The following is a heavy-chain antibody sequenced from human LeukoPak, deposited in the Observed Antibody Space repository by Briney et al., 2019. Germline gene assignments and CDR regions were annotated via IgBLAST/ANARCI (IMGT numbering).Heavy chain of an antibody. CDR3: AKDLGGPSYYYYYHMDV. V-gene: IGHV3-23*01. J-gene: IGHJ6*03. CDR1: GFTFSSYA. D-gene: IGHD2-15*01. CDR2: ISGSGDST. Sequence: GGSLRLSCAASGFTFSSYAMNWVRQAPGEGLEWVSVISGSGDSTHYADSVKGRFTISRDNSKNTLYLQMNSLRAEDTAVYYCAKDLGGPSYYYYYHMDVWGKGTTVTVSS.